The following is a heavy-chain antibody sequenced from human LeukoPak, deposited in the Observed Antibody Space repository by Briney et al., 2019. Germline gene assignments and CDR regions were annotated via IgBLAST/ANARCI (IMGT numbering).Heavy chain of an antibody. CDR1: GYTFTGYY. Sequence: GASVKVSCKASGYTFTGYYMHWVRQAPGQGLEWMGWINPNSGGTNYAQKFQGRVTMTRDTSISTAYMELSRLRSDDTAVYYCARGVSMVRGVAHYDYWGQGTLVTVSS. J-gene: IGHJ4*02. D-gene: IGHD3-10*01. V-gene: IGHV1-2*02. CDR2: INPNSGGT. CDR3: ARGVSMVRGVAHYDY.